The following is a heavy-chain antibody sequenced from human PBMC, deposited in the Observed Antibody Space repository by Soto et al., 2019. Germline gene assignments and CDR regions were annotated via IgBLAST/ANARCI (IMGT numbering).Heavy chain of an antibody. Sequence: EVQLVESGGGLVQPGGSLRLSCNASGFGFSSYWMHWVRQGPEKGLMWVARITSDGSSRSYADPVKGRFTISRDNAKKQVYLQMNSLRVEDTAVYYCVRDREEAAYFDYWGQGTLVTVSS. CDR3: VRDREEAAYFDY. J-gene: IGHJ4*02. CDR2: ITSDGSSR. V-gene: IGHV3-74*01. CDR1: GFGFSSYW. D-gene: IGHD3-16*01.